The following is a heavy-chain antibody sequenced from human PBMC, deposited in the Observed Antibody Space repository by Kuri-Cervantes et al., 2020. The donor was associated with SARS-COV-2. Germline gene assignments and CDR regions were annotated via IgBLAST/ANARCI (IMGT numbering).Heavy chain of an antibody. Sequence: ASVKVSCKASGDTFTGYYMHWVRQAPGQGLEWMGWINPNSGGTNYAQKFQGWVTMTRDTSISTVYMELSRLRSDDTAVYYCARDGQPIHPCNSGVCYYYYYYMDVWGKGTTVTVSS. V-gene: IGHV1-2*04. CDR1: GDTFTGYY. CDR2: INPNSGGT. J-gene: IGHJ6*03. CDR3: ARDGQPIHPCNSGVCYYYYYYMDV. D-gene: IGHD2/OR15-2a*01.